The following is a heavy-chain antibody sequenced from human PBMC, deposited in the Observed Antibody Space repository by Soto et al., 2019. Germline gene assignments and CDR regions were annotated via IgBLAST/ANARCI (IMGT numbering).Heavy chain of an antibody. V-gene: IGHV1-69*02. CDR2: IIPILGIA. D-gene: IGHD4-17*01. Sequence: QVQLVQSGAEVKKPGSSVKVSCKASGGTFSSYTISWVRQAPGQGLEWMGRIIPILGIANYAQKFQGRVTITADKSTGTAYMELSSMRSEDTAVYYCARGLRRATVTQFSYYYYYMDVWGKGTTVTVSS. J-gene: IGHJ6*03. CDR1: GGTFSSYT. CDR3: ARGLRRATVTQFSYYYYYMDV.